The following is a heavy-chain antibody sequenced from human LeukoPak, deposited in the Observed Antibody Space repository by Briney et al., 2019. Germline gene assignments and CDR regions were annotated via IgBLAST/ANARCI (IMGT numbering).Heavy chain of an antibody. D-gene: IGHD2-2*01. CDR3: AKEIVVPAAFHY. CDR2: IIGSGGST. J-gene: IGHJ4*02. CDR1: GFPFSSYA. Sequence: GGSLRLSCAASGFPFSSYAMSWVRQAPGRGLEWVCAIIGSGGSTYYADSVKGRFTISRDNSKNTLYLQMNSLRAEDTAVYYCAKEIVVPAAFHYWGQGTLVTVSS. V-gene: IGHV3-23*01.